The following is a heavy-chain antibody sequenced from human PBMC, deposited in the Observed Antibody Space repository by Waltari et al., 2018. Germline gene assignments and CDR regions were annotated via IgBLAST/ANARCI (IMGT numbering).Heavy chain of an antibody. CDR2: INDRGLT. V-gene: IGHV4-34*02. CDR1: GGSSFSAYY. Sequence: QVQLQQWGAGLLKPSETLSLSCAVHGGSSFSAYYWNWVRQVPGKGLEWIGEINDRGLTNYNPSLKSRVTMSVDTSRNQFSLTLTSVIAADTALYYCARSAAIVVRGRYFQYWGQGTLVTVSS. CDR3: ARSAAIVVRGRYFQY. D-gene: IGHD3-10*01. J-gene: IGHJ1*01.